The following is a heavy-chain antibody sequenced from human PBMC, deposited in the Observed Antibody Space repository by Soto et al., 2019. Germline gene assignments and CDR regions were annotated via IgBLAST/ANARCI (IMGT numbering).Heavy chain of an antibody. D-gene: IGHD5-18*01. V-gene: IGHV4-34*01. J-gene: IGHJ6*02. CDR2: INHSGST. Sequence: SETLSLTCAVYGGSFSGYYWSWIRQPPGKGLEWIGVINHSGSTNYNPSLKSRVTISVDTSKNQFSLKLSSVTAADTAVYYCARAGTSYGYSFYYGMDVWGQGTTVTVSS. CDR3: ARAGTSYGYSFYYGMDV. CDR1: GGSFSGYY.